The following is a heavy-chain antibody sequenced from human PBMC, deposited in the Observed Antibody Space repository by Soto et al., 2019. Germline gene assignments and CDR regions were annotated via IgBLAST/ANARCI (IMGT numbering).Heavy chain of an antibody. CDR3: ARQAYFGSGTYYSDY. J-gene: IGHJ4*02. CDR2: IYPGDSDA. V-gene: IGHV5-51*01. CDR1: GYNFISYW. Sequence: VESLKISCKASGYNFISYWIAWVRQMPVKVLEWMGIIYPGDSDATYSPSFEGQFTFSVDKSITTAYLQWISLKASDTAMYYCARQAYFGSGTYYSDYWGQGTQVTVSS. D-gene: IGHD3-10*01.